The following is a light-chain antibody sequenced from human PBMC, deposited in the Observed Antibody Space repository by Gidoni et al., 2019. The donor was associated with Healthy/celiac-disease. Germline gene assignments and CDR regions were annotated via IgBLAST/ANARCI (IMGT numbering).Light chain of an antibody. CDR3: QVWDSSTAWV. V-gene: IGLV3-9*01. CDR1: NMGSNN. CDR2: RDS. Sequence: SYELTQPLSVSGALGQTARITCGGNNMGSNNVHWYQQKPGQDPVLVIYRDSNRPSGIPARFSGSNSGNTATLPTSRAHAADEADYYCQVWDSSTAWVFGGGTKLTVL. J-gene: IGLJ3*02.